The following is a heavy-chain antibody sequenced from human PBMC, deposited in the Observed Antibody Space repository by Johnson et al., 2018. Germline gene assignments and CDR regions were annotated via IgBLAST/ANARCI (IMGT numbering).Heavy chain of an antibody. CDR2: ISYDGSNE. V-gene: IGHV3-30*18. Sequence: QVQLVESGGGVVQPGRSLRVSCAASGFTLSSYGMHWVRQAPGKGLEWVAVISYDGSNEYYGDSVKGRFTSSRDNSKDTLYLQMNSRRAEDTAVYYCAKDPWSEYSRGGFIYYSYMDVWGKGTAVTVSS. D-gene: IGHD6-6*01. CDR1: GFTLSSYG. J-gene: IGHJ6*03. CDR3: AKDPWSEYSRGGFIYYSYMDV.